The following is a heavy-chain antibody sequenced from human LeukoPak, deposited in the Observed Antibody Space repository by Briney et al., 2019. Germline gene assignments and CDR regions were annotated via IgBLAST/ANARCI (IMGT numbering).Heavy chain of an antibody. D-gene: IGHD3-16*01. Sequence: GGSLRLSCEDSGFTFSSYGMHWVRQVPGKGLEWVAVISYDARSNYHVDSVKGRFTISRDNSKNTLYLQMNSLRVEDTAVYYCARDLSDYVWGSYPLWGQGTLVTVSS. CDR1: GFTFSSYG. J-gene: IGHJ4*02. CDR3: ARDLSDYVWGSYPL. CDR2: ISYDARSN. V-gene: IGHV3-30*03.